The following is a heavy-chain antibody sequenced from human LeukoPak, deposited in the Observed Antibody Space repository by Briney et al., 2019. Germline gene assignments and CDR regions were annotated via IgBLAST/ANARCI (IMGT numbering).Heavy chain of an antibody. D-gene: IGHD2/OR15-2a*01. CDR2: IWYDGSNK. V-gene: IGHV3-33*01. CDR1: GFTFSSYG. Sequence: GGSLRLSCAASGFTFSSYGMHWVRQAPGKGLEWVALIWYDGSNKYYADSVKGRLTISRDNSKNTLYLQMNSLRAEDTAVYDCAREGPRGNSQFGYWGQGTLVTVSS. CDR3: AREGPRGNSQFGY. J-gene: IGHJ4*02.